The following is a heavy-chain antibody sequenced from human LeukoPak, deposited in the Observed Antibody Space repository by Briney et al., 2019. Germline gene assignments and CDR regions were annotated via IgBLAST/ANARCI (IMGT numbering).Heavy chain of an antibody. D-gene: IGHD6-6*01. Sequence: PGRSLRLSCAASGFTFSSYAMHWVRQAPGKGLEWVAVISYDGSNKYYADSVKGRFTISRDNSKNTLYLQMNSLRAEDTAVYYCARDLEQLARLDYWGQGTLVTVSS. CDR1: GFTFSSYA. J-gene: IGHJ4*02. V-gene: IGHV3-30-3*01. CDR2: ISYDGSNK. CDR3: ARDLEQLARLDY.